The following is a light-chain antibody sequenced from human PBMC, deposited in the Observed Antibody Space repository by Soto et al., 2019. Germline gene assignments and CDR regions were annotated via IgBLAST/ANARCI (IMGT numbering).Light chain of an antibody. Sequence: IVMTQSPATLPVSPGERATLSCRASQSVSTSVAWYQQKPGQAPRLLIYGASTRATGVPARFSGSGSGTEFTLTISGLQSEDFGVYYCQHYNNWPPWTFGQGTKVEIK. CDR2: GAS. CDR3: QHYNNWPPWT. CDR1: QSVSTS. V-gene: IGKV3-15*01. J-gene: IGKJ1*01.